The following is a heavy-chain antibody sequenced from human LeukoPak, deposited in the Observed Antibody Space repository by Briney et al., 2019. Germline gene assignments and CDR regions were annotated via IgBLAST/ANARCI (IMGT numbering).Heavy chain of an antibody. CDR3: ARDVVAAPGTWDY. CDR1: CDSISNFY. Sequence: SETLSLTCTVSCDSISNFYWSWIRQPAGKGLEWIGRIYTSGSTNYNPSLKSRVTMSVDTSKNQFSLKLSSVTAADTAVYYCARDVVAAPGTWDYWGQGTLVTVSS. D-gene: IGHD6-13*01. V-gene: IGHV4-4*07. J-gene: IGHJ4*02. CDR2: IYTSGST.